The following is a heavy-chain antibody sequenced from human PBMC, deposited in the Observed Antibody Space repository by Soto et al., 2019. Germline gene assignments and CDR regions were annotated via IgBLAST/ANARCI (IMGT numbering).Heavy chain of an antibody. D-gene: IGHD1-26*01. CDR3: ASSVLVPSTMNYFDF. Sequence: ASVKVSCKASGYTFTSYGISWVRQAPGQGLEWMGWISAYNGNTNYAQKLQGRVTMTTDTSTSTAYMELRSLRSDDTAVYYYASSVLVPSTMNYFDFWGQGTLVTVSS. J-gene: IGHJ4*02. CDR2: ISAYNGNT. CDR1: GYTFTSYG. V-gene: IGHV1-18*01.